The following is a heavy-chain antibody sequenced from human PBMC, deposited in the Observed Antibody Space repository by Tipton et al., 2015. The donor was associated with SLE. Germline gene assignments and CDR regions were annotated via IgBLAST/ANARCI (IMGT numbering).Heavy chain of an antibody. D-gene: IGHD3-3*01. CDR3: ARGRFLEWFGYFYYMDV. J-gene: IGHJ6*03. CDR2: INHSGST. Sequence: LRLSCTVSGGSISSYYWSWIRQPPGKGLEWIGEINHSGSTNYNPSLKSRVTISVDTSKNQFSLKVTSATAAETAVYYCARGRFLEWFGYFYYMDVWGKGTTVTVSS. CDR1: GGSISSYY. V-gene: IGHV4-34*01.